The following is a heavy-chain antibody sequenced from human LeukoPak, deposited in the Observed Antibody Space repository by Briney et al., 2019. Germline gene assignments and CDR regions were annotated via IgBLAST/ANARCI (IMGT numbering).Heavy chain of an antibody. J-gene: IGHJ4*02. D-gene: IGHD1-26*01. CDR1: GFTFSSYA. CDR2: VSGTTGNT. V-gene: IGHV3-23*01. CDR3: ATPAYRDRGGFEY. Sequence: GGSLRLSCAASGFTFSSYAMFWVRQAPGQGLAWVSAVSGTTGNTYYADSVKGRFTISRDNSKNTVYLQMDSLRVDDTAVYYCATPAYRDRGGFEYWGQGTLVTVSS.